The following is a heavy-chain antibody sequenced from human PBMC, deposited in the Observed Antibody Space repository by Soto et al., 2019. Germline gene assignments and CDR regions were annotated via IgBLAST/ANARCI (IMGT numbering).Heavy chain of an antibody. Sequence: DVQLLESGGGLVQPGGSLRLSCAASGFTFSSYAMSWVRQAPGKGLEWVSTMSGSGVTTYYADSAKGRLTISRDNSKNALYLQTSSLRADDTAVYYCAKDKGTLSAFDVWGQGTMVTVSS. J-gene: IGHJ3*01. CDR1: GFTFSSYA. CDR3: AKDKGTLSAFDV. CDR2: MSGSGVTT. V-gene: IGHV3-23*01. D-gene: IGHD1-1*01.